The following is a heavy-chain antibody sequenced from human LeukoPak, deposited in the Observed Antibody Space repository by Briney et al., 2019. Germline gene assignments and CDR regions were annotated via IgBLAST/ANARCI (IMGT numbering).Heavy chain of an antibody. Sequence: SETLSLTCTVSGYSISSGYYWGWIRQPPGKGLEWIGSIYHSGSTYYNPSLKSRVTISVDTSKNQFSLKLSSVTAADTAVYYCARAGIYGYYDFWSGFGAGYYYYYMDVWGKGTTVTVSS. D-gene: IGHD3-3*01. CDR2: IYHSGST. V-gene: IGHV4-38-2*02. CDR3: ARAGIYGYYDFWSGFGAGYYYYYMDV. J-gene: IGHJ6*03. CDR1: GYSISSGYY.